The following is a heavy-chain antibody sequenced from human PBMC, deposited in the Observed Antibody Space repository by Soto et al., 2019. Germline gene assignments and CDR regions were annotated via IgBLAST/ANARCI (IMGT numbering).Heavy chain of an antibody. CDR2: IKQDGSEK. J-gene: IGHJ5*02. CDR1: GFTFSSYW. CDR3: ARDPTRGWFGESRYNWFDP. Sequence: EVQLVESGGGLVQPGGSLRLSCAASGFTFSSYWMSWVRQAPGKGLEWVAKIKQDGSEKYYVDSVKGRFTICRDNAKNSLYLQMNSLRAEDTAVYYCARDPTRGWFGESRYNWFDPWGQGTLVTVSS. D-gene: IGHD3-10*01. V-gene: IGHV3-7*01.